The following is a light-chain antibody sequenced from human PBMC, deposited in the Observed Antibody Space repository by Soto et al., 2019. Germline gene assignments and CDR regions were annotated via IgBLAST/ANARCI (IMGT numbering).Light chain of an antibody. CDR1: SSNIGAAYD. Sequence: QSVLTQPPSVSGAPGQRVTISCTGGSSNIGAAYDVHWYQHLPGTAPKLLIYGNNNRPSGVPDRFSGSKSGTSASLAITGLQAEDEADYYCQSYYSSLSGSVFGGGIKLTVL. V-gene: IGLV1-40*01. J-gene: IGLJ2*01. CDR2: GNN. CDR3: QSYYSSLSGSV.